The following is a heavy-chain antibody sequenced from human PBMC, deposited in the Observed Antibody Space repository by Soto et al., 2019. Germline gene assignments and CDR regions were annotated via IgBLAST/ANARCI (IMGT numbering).Heavy chain of an antibody. CDR1: EFTFSTYA. CDR3: AKVAGGLGYFDL. J-gene: IGHJ2*01. V-gene: IGHV3-23*01. Sequence: ELKLLEIGGGLVQPGGSLRLSCAASEFTFSTYAMTWVRQAPGRGLQWVATISDSGDITYYADSVKGRFTISRDNSKKTVYLQINGLTADDTAVHYCAKVAGGLGYFDLWGRGTLVTVSS. D-gene: IGHD3-16*01. CDR2: ISDSGDIT.